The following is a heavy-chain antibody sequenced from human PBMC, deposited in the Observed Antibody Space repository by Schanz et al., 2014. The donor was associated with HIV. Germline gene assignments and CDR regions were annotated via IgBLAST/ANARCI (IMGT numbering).Heavy chain of an antibody. V-gene: IGHV3-30*18. CDR2: ISYDGTKK. D-gene: IGHD3-22*01. CDR3: AKDRNYYESKYRGKGNYYYYYGMDV. Sequence: VQLLESGGGLVQPGGSLRLSCAASGFTFSSYGMHWVRQAPGKGLEWVAVISYDGTKKHYADSVKGRFTISRDNSKNSPSLLIKSLRAEDAAVYYCAKDRNYYESKYRGKGNYYYYYGMDVWGQGTTVTVSS. CDR1: GFTFSSYG. J-gene: IGHJ6*02.